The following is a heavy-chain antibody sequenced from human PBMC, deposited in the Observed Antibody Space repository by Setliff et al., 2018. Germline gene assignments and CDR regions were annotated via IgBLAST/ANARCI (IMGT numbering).Heavy chain of an antibody. Sequence: GESLKISCKDSASTFSNYWIVWVRQMPGKGLEWMGIIYPGDSITRYSPSFQGQVTISADKSINTAYLQWSSLKASDTAMYYCARHIAAAGTRYFDLWGRGTLVTVSS. J-gene: IGHJ2*01. V-gene: IGHV5-51*01. CDR1: ASTFSNYW. CDR2: IYPGDSIT. CDR3: ARHIAAAGTRYFDL. D-gene: IGHD6-13*01.